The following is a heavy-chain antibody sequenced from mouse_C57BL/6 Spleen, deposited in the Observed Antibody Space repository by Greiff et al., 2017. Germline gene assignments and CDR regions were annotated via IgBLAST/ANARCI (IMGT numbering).Heavy chain of an antibody. CDR1: GYTFTGYW. V-gene: IGHV1-9*01. Sequence: QVQLKESGAELMKPGASVKLSCKATGYTFTGYWIEWVKQRPGHGLEWIGEILPGSGSTNYNEKFKGKATFTADTSSNTAYMQLSSLTTEDSAIYYCASTPIYYDYDGDDWGQGTTLTVSS. CDR2: ILPGSGST. D-gene: IGHD2-4*01. CDR3: ASTPIYYDYDGDD. J-gene: IGHJ2*01.